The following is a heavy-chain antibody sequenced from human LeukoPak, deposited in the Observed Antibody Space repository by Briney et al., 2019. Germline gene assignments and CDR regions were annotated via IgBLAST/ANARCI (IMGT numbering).Heavy chain of an antibody. CDR1: GYTFTSYY. V-gene: IGHV1-46*01. Sequence: ASVKVSCKASGYTFTSYYMHWVRQAPGQGLEWMGIINPSGGSTSYAQKFQGRVTMTRDMSTSTVYMELSSLRSEDAAVYYCAREKSPYRGGWTDVFYIWGQGTKVTASS. J-gene: IGHJ3*02. CDR3: AREKSPYRGGWTDVFYI. CDR2: INPSGGST. D-gene: IGHD6-19*01.